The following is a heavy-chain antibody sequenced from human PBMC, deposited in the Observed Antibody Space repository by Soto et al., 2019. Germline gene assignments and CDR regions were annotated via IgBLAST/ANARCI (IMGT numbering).Heavy chain of an antibody. D-gene: IGHD3-22*01. CDR3: AKCHDSSGYPPVYYYGMDV. CDR2: ISGSGGST. CDR1: GFTFSSYA. Sequence: GGSLRLSCAASGFTFSSYATSWVRQAPGKGLEWVSAISGSGGSTYYADSVKGRFTISRDNSKNTLYLQMNSLRAEDTAVYYCAKCHDSSGYPPVYYYGMDVWGQGTTVTVYS. J-gene: IGHJ6*02. V-gene: IGHV3-23*01.